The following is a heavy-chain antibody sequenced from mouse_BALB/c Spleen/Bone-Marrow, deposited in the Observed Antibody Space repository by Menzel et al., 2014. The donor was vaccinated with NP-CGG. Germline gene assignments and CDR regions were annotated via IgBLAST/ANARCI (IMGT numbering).Heavy chain of an antibody. CDR3: SLYDYDEKSAY. J-gene: IGHJ3*01. Sequence: VHVKQSGAEFVRPGASVKLSCTASGFNIKDYYMHWVKQRPEQGLEWIGWIDPENGDTEYAPKFQGKATMTADTSSNTAYLQLSSLTSEDTAVYYCSLYDYDEKSAYWGQGTLVTVSA. CDR2: IDPENGDT. CDR1: GFNIKDYY. V-gene: IGHV14-4*02. D-gene: IGHD2-4*01.